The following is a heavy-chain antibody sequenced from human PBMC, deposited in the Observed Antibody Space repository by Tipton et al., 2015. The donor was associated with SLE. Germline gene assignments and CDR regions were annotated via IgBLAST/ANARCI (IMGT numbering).Heavy chain of an antibody. CDR3: ATTIVVVPDAIGNVLDI. D-gene: IGHD2-2*02. J-gene: IGHJ3*02. CDR2: MSAFNGYT. V-gene: IGHV1-18*04. CDR1: GFTSTTYG. Sequence: QLVQSGPEVKKPGASVKVSCKARGFTSTTYGMTWVRQAPGQGLEWMGWMSAFNGYTHYAQKFQGRVTMTTDTSTSTAYMELKSRRSDDTAMYYCATTIVVVPDAIGNVLDIWGQGTMVSVP.